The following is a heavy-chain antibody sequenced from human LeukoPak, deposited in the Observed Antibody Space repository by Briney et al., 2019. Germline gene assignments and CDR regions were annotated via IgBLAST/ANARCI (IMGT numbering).Heavy chain of an antibody. CDR3: ARLWRPHDYDNWFDY. D-gene: IGHD4-17*01. Sequence: SETLSLTCSVSGASITSSFWSWIRQPPGKGLEMIGYIYYSGRGNYKPSLQGRVDISLDTSKNRGSLKLTSVTAADTAVYYCARLWRPHDYDNWFDYWGQGSLVTVSS. V-gene: IGHV4-59*01. CDR1: GASITSSF. CDR2: IYYSGRG. J-gene: IGHJ5*01.